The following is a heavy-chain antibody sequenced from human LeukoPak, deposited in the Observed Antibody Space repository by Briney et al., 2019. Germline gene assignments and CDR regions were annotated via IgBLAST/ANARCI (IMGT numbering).Heavy chain of an antibody. J-gene: IGHJ4*02. Sequence: GGSQRLSCAASGFTFSSYSMNWVRQAPGKGLEWVSAISGSGGSTYYADSVKGRFTISRDNSKNTLYLQMNSLRAEDTAVYYCAKKGIAARPVDYWGQGTLVTVSS. CDR1: GFTFSSYS. CDR3: AKKGIAARPVDY. CDR2: ISGSGGST. V-gene: IGHV3-23*01. D-gene: IGHD6-6*01.